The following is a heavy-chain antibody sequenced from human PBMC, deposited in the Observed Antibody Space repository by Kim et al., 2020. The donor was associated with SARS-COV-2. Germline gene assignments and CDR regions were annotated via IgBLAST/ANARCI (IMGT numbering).Heavy chain of an antibody. V-gene: IGHV4-39*01. Sequence: SETLSLTCTVSGGSISSSSYYWGWIRQPPGKGLEWIGSIYYSGSTYYNPSLKSRVTISVDTSKNQFSLKLSSVTAADTAVYYCARRRFGDLWGQGTLVTVSS. D-gene: IGHD3-10*01. CDR1: GGSISSSSYY. CDR2: IYYSGST. CDR3: ARRRFGDL. J-gene: IGHJ4*02.